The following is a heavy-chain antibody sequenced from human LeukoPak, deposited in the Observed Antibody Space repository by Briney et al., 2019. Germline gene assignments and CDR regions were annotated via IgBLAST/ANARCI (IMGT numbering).Heavy chain of an antibody. J-gene: IGHJ6*03. CDR2: IKTTSDGGTR. CDR3: ATGSSTSQKYYYYMDV. CDR1: GFTFSNAW. V-gene: IGHV3-15*01. Sequence: PGGSLRLSCAASGFTFSNAWMSWVRQAPGKGLEWVGRIKTTSDGGTRDYAAPVKGRFTISRDDSKNTVYLQMTSLKTEDTAVYYCATGSSTSQKYYYYMDVWGKGTTVTVSS. D-gene: IGHD2-2*01.